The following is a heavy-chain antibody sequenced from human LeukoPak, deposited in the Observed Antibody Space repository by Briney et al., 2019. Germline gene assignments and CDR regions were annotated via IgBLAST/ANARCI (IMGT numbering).Heavy chain of an antibody. V-gene: IGHV1-69*05. CDR3: ARYGSGSYYGGTNWFDP. CDR2: IIPIFGTA. Sequence: SSVKVSCKASGGTFSSYAISWVRQAPGQGLEWMGGIIPIFGTANYAQKFQGRVTISTDESTSTAYMELSSLRSEDTAVYYCARYGSGSYYGGTNWFDPWGQGTLVTVSS. J-gene: IGHJ5*02. CDR1: GGTFSSYA. D-gene: IGHD3-10*01.